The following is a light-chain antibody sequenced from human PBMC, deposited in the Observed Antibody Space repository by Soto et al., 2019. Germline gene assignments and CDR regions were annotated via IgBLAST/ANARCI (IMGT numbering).Light chain of an antibody. J-gene: IGLJ2*01. CDR1: SSDLGGYNY. CDR3: SSYTSSSTLV. CDR2: EVS. Sequence: QSALTQPASVSGSPGQSITIPCTGTSSDLGGYNYVSWYQQHPGKAPKVMIYEVSNRPSGVSNRFSGSKSGNTASLTISGLQAEDEADYYCSSYTSSSTLVFGGGTKLTVL. V-gene: IGLV2-14*01.